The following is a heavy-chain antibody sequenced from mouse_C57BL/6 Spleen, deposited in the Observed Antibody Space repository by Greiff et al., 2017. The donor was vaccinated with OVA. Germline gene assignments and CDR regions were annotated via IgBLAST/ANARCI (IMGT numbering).Heavy chain of an antibody. CDR2: IRSKSSNYAT. V-gene: IGHV10-3*01. CDR1: GFTFNTYA. CDR3: VRGRDYDYVDYAMDY. J-gene: IGHJ4*01. D-gene: IGHD2-4*01. Sequence: EVQGVESGGGLVQPKGSLKLSCAASGFTFNTYAMHWVRQAPGKGLEWVARIRSKSSNYATYYADSVKDRFTISRDDSQSMLYLQMNNLKTEDTAMYYCVRGRDYDYVDYAMDYWGQGTSVTVSS.